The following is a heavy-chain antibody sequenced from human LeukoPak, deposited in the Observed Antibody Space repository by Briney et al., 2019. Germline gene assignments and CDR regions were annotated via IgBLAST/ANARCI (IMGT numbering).Heavy chain of an antibody. CDR1: GGTFSSYA. D-gene: IGHD2-2*01. J-gene: IGHJ5*02. Sequence: GASVKVSCKASGGTFSSYAISWVRQAPGQGLEWMGGIIPIFGTANYAQKFQGRVTITTDESTSTAYMELSSLRSEDTAVYYCARGDIVVVPAAMRYNWFDPWGQGTLVTVSS. V-gene: IGHV1-69*05. CDR3: ARGDIVVVPAAMRYNWFDP. CDR2: IIPIFGTA.